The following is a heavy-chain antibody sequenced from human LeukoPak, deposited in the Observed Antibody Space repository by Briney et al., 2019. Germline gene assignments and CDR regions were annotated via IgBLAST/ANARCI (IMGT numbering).Heavy chain of an antibody. V-gene: IGHV3-23*01. D-gene: IGHD4-23*01. CDR1: GFTFSSYA. CDR2: ISGSGGST. J-gene: IGHJ4*02. Sequence: PGGSLRLSCAASGFTFSSYAMSWVRQAPGKGLEWVSAISGSGGSTYYADSVKGRFTISRDNSKNTLYLQMGSLRAEDMAVYYCARDWDDGGNPLDYWGQGILVTVSS. CDR3: ARDWDDGGNPLDY.